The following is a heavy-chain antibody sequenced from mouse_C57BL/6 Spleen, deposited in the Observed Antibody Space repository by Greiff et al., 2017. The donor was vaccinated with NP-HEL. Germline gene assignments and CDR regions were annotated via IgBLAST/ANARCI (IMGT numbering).Heavy chain of an antibody. CDR3: ARRSNYDYFDY. D-gene: IGHD2-5*01. Sequence: VQLQQSGPELVKPGDSVKISCKASGYSFTGYFMNWVMPSHGKSLEWIGRINPYNGDTFYNQKFKGKATLTVDKSSSTAHMELRSLTSEDSAVYYCARRSNYDYFDYWGQGTTLTVSS. CDR1: GYSFTGYF. V-gene: IGHV1-20*01. CDR2: INPYNGDT. J-gene: IGHJ2*01.